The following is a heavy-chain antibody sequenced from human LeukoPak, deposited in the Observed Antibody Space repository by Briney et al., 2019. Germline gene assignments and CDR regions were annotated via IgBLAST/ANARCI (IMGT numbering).Heavy chain of an antibody. V-gene: IGHV4-4*07. Sequence: SETLSLTCTVSGGFISSYYWSWIRQPAGKGLEWIGHIYATGTTNYNPSLKSRVTMSVDTSKNQFSLKLSSVTAADTAVYYCARRGWSGPSNWFDPWGQGTLVTVSS. CDR1: GGFISSYY. D-gene: IGHD6-25*01. CDR2: IYATGTT. J-gene: IGHJ5*02. CDR3: ARRGWSGPSNWFDP.